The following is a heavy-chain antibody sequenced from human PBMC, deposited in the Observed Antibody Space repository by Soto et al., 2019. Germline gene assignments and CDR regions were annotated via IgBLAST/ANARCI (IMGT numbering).Heavy chain of an antibody. CDR2: IYYSGRT. CDR1: GGYISSGGYD. Sequence: QVQLQESGPGLVKPSQTLSLTFTFSGGYISSGGYDWSWNLQHPVKCLEWMGYIYYSGRTYYNPSLKRRVTISVDTSKNQFSLKLSSVTAADTAVYYCARSQGRELNFDYWGQGTLVTVSS. D-gene: IGHD1-26*01. CDR3: ARSQGRELNFDY. J-gene: IGHJ4*02. V-gene: IGHV4-31*03.